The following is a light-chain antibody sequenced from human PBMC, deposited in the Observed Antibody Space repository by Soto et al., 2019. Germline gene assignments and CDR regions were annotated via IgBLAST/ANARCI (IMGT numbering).Light chain of an antibody. V-gene: IGKV1-39*01. CDR3: QQSYSTLRT. CDR2: AAS. J-gene: IGKJ2*01. Sequence: DTQMTQSPSSLSASVGDRVTITCRASQSISSYLNWYQQKPGKAPKLLIYAASSLQSGVPSRFSGSESGTDFTLTISSLQPEDFATYYCQQSYSTLRTFGQGTKLEIK. CDR1: QSISSY.